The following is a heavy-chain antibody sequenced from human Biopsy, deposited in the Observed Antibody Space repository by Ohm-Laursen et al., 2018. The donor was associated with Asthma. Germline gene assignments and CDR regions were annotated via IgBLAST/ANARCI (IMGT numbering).Heavy chain of an antibody. Sequence: ASVKVSCKASGYTFNSVAVMWVRQAPGQGLEWMGWINTNSGTPTYVQGFSGRFVFSLDPSVTTAYLQIDSLRAEDTGVYYCTRAGSTFVADYWGQGTLVTVSS. CDR2: INTNSGTP. CDR3: TRAGSTFVADY. J-gene: IGHJ4*01. CDR1: GYTFNSVA. V-gene: IGHV7-4-1*01. D-gene: IGHD5-12*01.